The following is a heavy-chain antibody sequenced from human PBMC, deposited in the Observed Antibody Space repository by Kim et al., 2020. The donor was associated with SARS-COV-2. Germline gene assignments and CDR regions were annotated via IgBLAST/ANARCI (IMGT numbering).Heavy chain of an antibody. D-gene: IGHD3-22*01. CDR3: ARGGGFYNDNSGYRF. V-gene: IGHV3-48*03. J-gene: IGHJ4*02. CDR2: ISGSAGSL. Sequence: GRSLRLSCAASGFTFGSYEMTWVRQAPGKGLEWVSYISGSAGSLNYADSVEGRFTISRDNVKNTLYLQMNSLRAEDTAVYYCARGGGFYNDNSGYRFWGQGTLVTVSS. CDR1: GFTFGSYE.